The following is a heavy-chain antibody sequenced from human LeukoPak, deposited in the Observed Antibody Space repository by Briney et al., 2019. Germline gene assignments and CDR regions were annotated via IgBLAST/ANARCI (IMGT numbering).Heavy chain of an antibody. CDR1: GGSISNYY. CDR3: ARQVGYSSGWYIY. Sequence: PSETLSLTSTVSGGSISNYYWSWIRQPPGNGLEWMGQIYYSGSTNSNPSLKSRVTISVDTSKNQFSLKLRSVTAADTAVYYCARQVGYSSGWYIYWGEGTLVTVSS. J-gene: IGHJ4*02. D-gene: IGHD6-19*01. V-gene: IGHV4-59*08. CDR2: IYYSGST.